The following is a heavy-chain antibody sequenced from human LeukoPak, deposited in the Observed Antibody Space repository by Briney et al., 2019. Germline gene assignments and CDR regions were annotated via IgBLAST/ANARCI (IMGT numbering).Heavy chain of an antibody. V-gene: IGHV3-7*01. Sequence: GGSLRLSCAASGFTFSSYWMSWLRQAPGKGLEWVANIKQDGSEKYYVDSVKGRFTISRDNAKNSLYLQMNSLRAEDTAVYYCARDFGGDSSGEFGEGDAFDIWGQGTMVTVSS. D-gene: IGHD3-22*01. CDR3: ARDFGGDSSGEFGEGDAFDI. CDR1: GFTFSSYW. J-gene: IGHJ3*02. CDR2: IKQDGSEK.